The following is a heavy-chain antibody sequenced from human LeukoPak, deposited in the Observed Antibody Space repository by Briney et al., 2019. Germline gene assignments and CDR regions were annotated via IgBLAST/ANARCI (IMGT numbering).Heavy chain of an antibody. CDR3: AKDTPPYYYDSSGYPDY. J-gene: IGHJ4*02. Sequence: PGGSLRLSCIASGFTFDDYDVSWVRQAPGKGLEWVSGINWNGRSTGYADSVKGRFAISRDNAKNSLHLQMNSLRTEDTALYYCAKDTPPYYYDSSGYPDYWGQGTLVTVSS. V-gene: IGHV3-20*04. D-gene: IGHD3-22*01. CDR1: GFTFDDYD. CDR2: INWNGRST.